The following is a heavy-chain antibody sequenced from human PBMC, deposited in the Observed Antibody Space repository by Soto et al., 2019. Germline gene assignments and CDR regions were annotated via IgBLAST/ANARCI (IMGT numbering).Heavy chain of an antibody. CDR3: AREVDSSGYYYVRYFDY. V-gene: IGHV1-18*01. D-gene: IGHD3-22*01. CDR2: ISAYNGNT. CDR1: GYTFTSYF. Sequence: GASVKVSCNASGYTFTSYFISWVRQAPGQGLEWMGWISAYNGNTNYAQKLQGRVTMTTDTSTSTAYMELRSLRSDDTAVYYCAREVDSSGYYYVRYFDYWGQGTLVTVSS. J-gene: IGHJ4*02.